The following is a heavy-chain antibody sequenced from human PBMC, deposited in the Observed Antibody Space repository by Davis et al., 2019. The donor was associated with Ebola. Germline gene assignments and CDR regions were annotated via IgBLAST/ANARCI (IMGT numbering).Heavy chain of an antibody. CDR3: ATTHSNSDSSGYYFQN. V-gene: IGHV1-69*02. CDR1: GGTFSSYT. D-gene: IGHD3-22*01. CDR2: IVPIIGIA. J-gene: IGHJ1*01. Sequence: SVKVSCKASGGTFSSYTISWVRQAPGQGLEWMARIVPIIGIANYAQKFEGRVKITADKSTGTAYMELSSLRSEDTAVYYCATTHSNSDSSGYYFQNWGQGTLITVSS.